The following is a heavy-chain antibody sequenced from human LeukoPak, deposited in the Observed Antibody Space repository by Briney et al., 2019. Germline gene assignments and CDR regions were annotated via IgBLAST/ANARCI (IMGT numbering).Heavy chain of an antibody. Sequence: GGSLRLSCAAAGFTFSNAWMSWVRQAPGKGLEWVGRIKSKTDGGTTDYAAPVKGRFTISRDDSKNTLYLQMNSLKTEDTAVYYCTTDSVGELNHDAFDIWGKGTMVTVSS. CDR1: GFTFSNAW. V-gene: IGHV3-15*01. CDR3: TTDSVGELNHDAFDI. J-gene: IGHJ3*02. D-gene: IGHD1-26*01. CDR2: IKSKTDGGTT.